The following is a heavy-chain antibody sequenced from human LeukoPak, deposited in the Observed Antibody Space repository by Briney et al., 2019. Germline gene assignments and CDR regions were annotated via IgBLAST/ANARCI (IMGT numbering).Heavy chain of an antibody. CDR1: GYTFTDYY. CDR2: INPNSGGT. D-gene: IGHD1-26*01. V-gene: IGHV1-2*02. CDR3: ARVPAGGIVGI. Sequence: ASVKVSXKASGYTFTDYYMHWVRQAPGQGLEWMGWINPNSGGTNYAQKFQGRVTMTRDTSISTGYMDLSRLRSDDTAVYHCARVPAGGIVGIWGQGTVVTVSS. J-gene: IGHJ3*02.